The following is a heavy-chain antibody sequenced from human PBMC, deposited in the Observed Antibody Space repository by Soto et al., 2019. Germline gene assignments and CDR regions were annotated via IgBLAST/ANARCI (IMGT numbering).Heavy chain of an antibody. CDR1: GYSFITHW. CDR2: INPADSDI. J-gene: IGHJ4*02. V-gene: IGHV5-51*01. Sequence: GESLKISCKGSGYSFITHWIAWVRQMPGEGLEWMGIINPADSDIRYSPSFQGQVTISVDKSINTAYLQWSSLKASDTATYYCTRPQSSGRYDFWGQGTLVTVSS. CDR3: TRPQSSGRYDF. D-gene: IGHD3-22*01.